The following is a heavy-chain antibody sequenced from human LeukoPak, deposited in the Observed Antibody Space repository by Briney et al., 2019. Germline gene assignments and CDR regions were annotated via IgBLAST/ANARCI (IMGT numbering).Heavy chain of an antibody. Sequence: SETLSLTCAVSGYSISSGYYWGWIRQPPGKGLEWIGSIYHSGSTYYNPSLKSRVTISVDTSKNQFSLKLSSVTAADTAVYYCARVSVPAAISVYSDYWGQGTLVTVSS. CDR2: IYHSGST. CDR3: ARVSVPAAISVYSDY. J-gene: IGHJ4*02. D-gene: IGHD2-2*02. V-gene: IGHV4-38-2*01. CDR1: GYSISSGYY.